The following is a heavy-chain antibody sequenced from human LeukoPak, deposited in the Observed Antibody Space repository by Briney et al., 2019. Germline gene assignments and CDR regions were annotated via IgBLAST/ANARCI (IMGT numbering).Heavy chain of an antibody. D-gene: IGHD2-8*01. J-gene: IGHJ4*02. Sequence: PSETLSLTCTVSGGSISSGGYCWSWIRQHPGKGLEWIGYIYYSGSTYYNPSLKSRVTMSVDTSKNQFSLKLSSVTAADTAVYYCARVSDTVCFDYWGQGTLVTVSS. V-gene: IGHV4-31*03. CDR2: IYYSGST. CDR3: ARVSDTVCFDY. CDR1: GGSISSGGYC.